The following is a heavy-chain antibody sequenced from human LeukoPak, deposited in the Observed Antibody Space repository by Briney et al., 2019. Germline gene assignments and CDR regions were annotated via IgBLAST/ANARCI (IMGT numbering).Heavy chain of an antibody. D-gene: IGHD1-26*01. CDR2: INHSGST. CDR3: ASESSYSAFDI. V-gene: IGHV4-34*01. J-gene: IGHJ3*02. CDR1: GGSFSGYY. Sequence: SETLSLTCAVYGGSFSGYYWSWIRQPPGKGLEWIGEINHSGSTNYNPSLKSRVTISVDTSKNQFSLKLSSVTAADTAVYYCASESSYSAFDIWGQGTMVTVSS.